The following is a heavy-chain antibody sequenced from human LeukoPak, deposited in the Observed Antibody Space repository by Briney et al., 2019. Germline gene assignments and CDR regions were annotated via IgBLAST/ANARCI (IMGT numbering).Heavy chain of an antibody. CDR1: GGSISSYY. J-gene: IGHJ1*01. Sequence: KSSETLSLTCTVSGGSISSYYWSWIRQPPGKGLEWIGYIYYSGSTNYNPSLKSRVTISVDTSKNQFSPKLSSVTAADTAVYYCARITYYYDSSGYYEPYFQHWGQGTLVTVSS. D-gene: IGHD3-22*01. CDR3: ARITYYYDSSGYYEPYFQH. V-gene: IGHV4-59*01. CDR2: IYYSGST.